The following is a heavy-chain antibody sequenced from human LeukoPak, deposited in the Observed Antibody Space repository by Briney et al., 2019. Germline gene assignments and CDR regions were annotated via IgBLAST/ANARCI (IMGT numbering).Heavy chain of an antibody. J-gene: IGHJ4*02. Sequence: SETLSLTCTVSGGSLSSGGYYWSWIRQHPGKGLEWIRYIYYSGSTYYNPSLKSRVTISVDTSKNQFSLKLSSVTAADTAVYYCARVTKRPRGHFDYWGQGTLVTVSS. CDR2: IYYSGST. V-gene: IGHV4-31*03. CDR1: GGSLSSGGYY. CDR3: ARVTKRPRGHFDY.